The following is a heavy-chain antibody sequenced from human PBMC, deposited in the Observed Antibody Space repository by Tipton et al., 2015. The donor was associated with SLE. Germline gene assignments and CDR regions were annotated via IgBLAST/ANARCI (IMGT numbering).Heavy chain of an antibody. CDR1: GGSISSSSYY. D-gene: IGHD6-19*01. CDR2: IYYSGST. V-gene: IGHV4-39*01. Sequence: TLSLTCTVSGGSISSSSYYWGWIRPPPGKGLKWIGSIYYSGSTYYNPSLKSRVTISVDTSKNQFSLRLSSVTAADTAVYYCARGLGYRSRFDPWGQGTLVTVSS. J-gene: IGHJ5*02. CDR3: ARGLGYRSRFDP.